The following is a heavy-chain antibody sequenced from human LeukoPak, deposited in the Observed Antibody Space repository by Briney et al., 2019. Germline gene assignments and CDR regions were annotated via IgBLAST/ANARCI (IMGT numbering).Heavy chain of an antibody. CDR1: GFTFSNYE. CDR3: ARSYSSSSLGAFDI. V-gene: IGHV3-23*01. D-gene: IGHD6-6*01. CDR2: ISGSGGST. J-gene: IGHJ3*02. Sequence: GGSLRLSCAASGFTFSNYEMNWVRQAPGKGLEWVSAISGSGGSTYYADSVKGRFTISRDNSKNTLYLQMNSLRAEDTAVYYCARSYSSSSLGAFDIWGQGTMVTVSS.